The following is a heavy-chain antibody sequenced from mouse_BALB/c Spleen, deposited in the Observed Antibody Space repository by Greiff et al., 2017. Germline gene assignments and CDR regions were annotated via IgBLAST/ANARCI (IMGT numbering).Heavy chain of an antibody. Sequence: QVQLKESGPGLVQPSQSLSITCTVSGFSLTSYGVHWVRQPPGKGLEWLGVIWSGGSTDYNAAFMSRLSISKDNSKSQVFLKMNSLQANDTAIYYWARNYCDCGNNYFDYWGQGTTLTVSS. J-gene: IGHJ2*01. V-gene: IGHV2-2*02. CDR2: IWSGGST. D-gene: IGHD2-1*01. CDR1: GFSLTSYG. CDR3: ARNYCDCGNNYFDY.